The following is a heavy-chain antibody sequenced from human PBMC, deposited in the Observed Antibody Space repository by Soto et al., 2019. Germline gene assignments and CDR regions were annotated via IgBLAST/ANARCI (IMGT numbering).Heavy chain of an antibody. D-gene: IGHD3-10*01. CDR2: SKNKADSYTT. Sequence: EVKLVESGGGLVQPGGSLRLSCAASGFTFSDNYMDWVRQAPGKGLEWVGRSKNKADSYTTEYAASVKGRFTISRDGSKNSLFLQMNSLKIEDTAVYYCTVWGSGNDFGAAWGQGILVTVSS. CDR1: GFTFSDNY. CDR3: TVWGSGNDFGAA. V-gene: IGHV3-72*01. J-gene: IGHJ4*02.